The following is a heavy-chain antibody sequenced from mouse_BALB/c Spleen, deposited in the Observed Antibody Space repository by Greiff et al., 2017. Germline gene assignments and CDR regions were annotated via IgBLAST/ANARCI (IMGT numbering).Heavy chain of an antibody. D-gene: IGHD1-1*01. CDR3: VRHGYYGSSYFDY. CDR2: IRSKSNNYAT. J-gene: IGHJ2*01. V-gene: IGHV10-1*02. Sequence: DVMLVESGGGLVQPKGSLKLSCAASGFTFNTYAMNWVRQAPGKGLEWVARIRSKSNNYATYYADSVKDRFTISRDDSQSMLYLQMNNLKTEDTAMYYCVRHGYYGSSYFDYWGQGTTLTVSS. CDR1: GFTFNTYA.